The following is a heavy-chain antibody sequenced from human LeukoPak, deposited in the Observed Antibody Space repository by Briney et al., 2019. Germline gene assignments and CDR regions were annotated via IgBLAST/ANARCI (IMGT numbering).Heavy chain of an antibody. CDR2: ISGSGGST. J-gene: IGHJ6*02. CDR3: AKASWGYCSSTSCYTIDYYYYGMDV. D-gene: IGHD2-2*02. Sequence: GGSLRLSCAASGFTFSSYAMSWVRQAPGKGLERVSAISGSGGSTYYADSVKGRFTISRDNSKNTLYLQMNSLRAEDTAVYYCAKASWGYCSSTSCYTIDYYYYGMDVWGQGTTVTVSS. V-gene: IGHV3-23*01. CDR1: GFTFSSYA.